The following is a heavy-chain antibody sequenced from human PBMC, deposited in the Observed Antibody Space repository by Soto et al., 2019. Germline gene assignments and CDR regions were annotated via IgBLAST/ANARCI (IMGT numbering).Heavy chain of an antibody. CDR3: ARGLLSRAVAGQDNDY. CDR2: MNPNSGNT. D-gene: IGHD6-19*01. V-gene: IGHV1-8*01. Sequence: QVQLVQSGAEVKKPGASVKVSCKASGSTFTSYDINWVRQATGQGLEWMGWMNPNSGNTGYAQKFQGRVTMTRNTSISTAYMELSSLRSEDTAVYYCARGLLSRAVAGQDNDYWGQGTLVTVSS. J-gene: IGHJ4*02. CDR1: GSTFTSYD.